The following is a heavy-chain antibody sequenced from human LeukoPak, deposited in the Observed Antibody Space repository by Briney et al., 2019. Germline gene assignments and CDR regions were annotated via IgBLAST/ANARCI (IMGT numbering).Heavy chain of an antibody. D-gene: IGHD6-13*01. CDR1: GGSVSSGSYY. CDR3: ARQYGSNWYTY. CDR2: IYYSGST. J-gene: IGHJ4*02. Sequence: PSETLSLTCTVPGGSVSSGSYYWSSIRQPPGKGLEWIGSIYYSGSTNYNPSLKSRVPVSVDTSKNQVALKLNSGTAADTAVYYCARQYGSNWYTYWVGGTLVAVCS. V-gene: IGHV4-61*01.